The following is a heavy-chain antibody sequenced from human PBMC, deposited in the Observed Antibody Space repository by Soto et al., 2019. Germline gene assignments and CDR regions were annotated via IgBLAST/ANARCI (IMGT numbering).Heavy chain of an antibody. V-gene: IGHV3-30*18. CDR1: GFTFSTYG. J-gene: IGHJ6*02. CDR2: ISYDGSNT. CDR3: AKDLSCSSSFYYGVDV. D-gene: IGHD6-6*01. Sequence: QVQLVESGGGGIQHGESLRLSCAASGFTFSTYGIHWVRQAPAKGLEWVATISYDGSNTYYADSVKGRFTISRDNSQNTMFLQMNGPRADDTAEYYCAKDLSCSSSFYYGVDVWGQGTTVTVSS.